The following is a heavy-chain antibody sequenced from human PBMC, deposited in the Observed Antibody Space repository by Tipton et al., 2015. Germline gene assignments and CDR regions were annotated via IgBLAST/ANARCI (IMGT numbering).Heavy chain of an antibody. V-gene: IGHV4-31*03. Sequence: TLSLTCSVSGGSISSGNYYWSWIRQHPGKGLEWIGYIHHRGRTDYNPSLKSRLTMSVDTSKNQFSLRLTSVTAADTAVYHCARGGEHPGPGYCSGRFCLFLDCWGQGTLVSVSP. CDR1: GGSISSGNYY. J-gene: IGHJ4*02. CDR2: IHHRGRT. D-gene: IGHD2-15*01. CDR3: ARGGEHPGPGYCSGRFCLFLDC.